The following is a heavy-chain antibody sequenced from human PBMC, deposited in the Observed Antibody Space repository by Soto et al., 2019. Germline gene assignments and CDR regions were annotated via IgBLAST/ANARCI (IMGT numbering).Heavy chain of an antibody. CDR2: IWYDGSNK. CDR3: ARTGEYYYYGMDV. CDR1: GFTFSSYG. Sequence: PGGSLRLSCAASGFTFSSYGMHWVRQAPGKGLEWVAVIWYDGSNKYYADSVKGRFTISRDNSKNTLYLQMNSLRAEDTAVYYCARTGEYYYYGMDVWGQGTTVTVSS. J-gene: IGHJ6*02. V-gene: IGHV3-33*01.